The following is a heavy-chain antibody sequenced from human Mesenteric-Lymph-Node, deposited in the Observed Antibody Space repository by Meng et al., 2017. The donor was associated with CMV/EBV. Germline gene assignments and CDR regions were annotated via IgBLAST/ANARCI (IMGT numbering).Heavy chain of an antibody. Sequence: GQLREAGPVLVKPSETLSLTCIVSGVSVTSGAYHWSWIRQSPGKGLEWIGYIYGTGITIYNPSLKSRVTILLETSKNQFSLKLNSVTTADTAVYYCAKSRSSTPGIVDDWGQGTLVTVSS. V-gene: IGHV4-61*08. CDR3: AKSRSSTPGIVDD. J-gene: IGHJ4*02. CDR2: IYGTGIT. D-gene: IGHD2/OR15-2a*01. CDR1: GVSVTSGAYH.